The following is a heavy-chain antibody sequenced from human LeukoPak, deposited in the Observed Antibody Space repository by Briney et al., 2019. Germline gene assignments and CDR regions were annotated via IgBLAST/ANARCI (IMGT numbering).Heavy chain of an antibody. J-gene: IGHJ4*02. CDR3: AREGSTIGRHYLDY. Sequence: GGSLRLSCAASGFAFSSYSMNWVRQAPGKGLEWVAYIGSGSFTIFYADSVKGRFTISRDNAKNSLFLQMNSLRDEDTAVYYCAREGSTIGRHYLDYWGQGTLVTVSS. CDR1: GFAFSSYS. CDR2: IGSGSFTI. V-gene: IGHV3-48*02. D-gene: IGHD1-26*01.